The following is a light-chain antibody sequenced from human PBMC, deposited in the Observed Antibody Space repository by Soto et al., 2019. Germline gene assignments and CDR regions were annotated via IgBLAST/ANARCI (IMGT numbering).Light chain of an antibody. CDR1: SGHSSYA. J-gene: IGLJ2*01. Sequence: QSVLTQSPSASASLGASVKLTCTLSSGHSSYAIAWHQQQPEKGPRYLMKLNSDGSHSKGDGIPDRFSGSSSGAEHYLTIYSLQSEDEADYYCQTWGTGIGVFGGGTKLTVL. V-gene: IGLV4-69*01. CDR2: LNSDGSH. CDR3: QTWGTGIGV.